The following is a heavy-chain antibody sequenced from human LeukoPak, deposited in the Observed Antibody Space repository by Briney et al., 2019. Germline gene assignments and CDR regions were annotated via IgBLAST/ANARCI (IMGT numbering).Heavy chain of an antibody. CDR1: GGSISSYY. CDR2: IYYSGST. J-gene: IGHJ4*02. V-gene: IGHV4-59*01. Sequence: PSETLSLTCTVSGGSISSYYWSWIRQPPGKGLEWIGYIYYSGSTNYNPSLKSRVTISVDTSKSQFSLKLSSVTAADTAVYYCERVSWNWSLDYWGQGTLVTVSS. CDR3: ERVSWNWSLDY. D-gene: IGHD1-7*01.